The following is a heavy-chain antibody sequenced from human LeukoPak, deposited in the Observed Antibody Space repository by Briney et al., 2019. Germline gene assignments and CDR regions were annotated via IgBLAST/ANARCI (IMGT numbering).Heavy chain of an antibody. CDR1: GYTFTGYY. D-gene: IGHD6-19*01. Sequence: ALVKVSCKASGYTFTGYYMHWVRQAPGQGLEWMGWINPNSGGTNYAQKFQGWVTMSRDTSISTAYMELSRLRSDDTAVYYCARISSGWSFDYWGQGTLVTVSS. CDR2: INPNSGGT. J-gene: IGHJ4*02. CDR3: ARISSGWSFDY. V-gene: IGHV1-2*04.